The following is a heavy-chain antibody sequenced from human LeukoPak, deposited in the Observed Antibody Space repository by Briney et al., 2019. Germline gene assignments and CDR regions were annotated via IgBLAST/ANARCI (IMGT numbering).Heavy chain of an antibody. J-gene: IGHJ4*02. V-gene: IGHV1-8*01. CDR3: TRGSLSGSSRDY. Sequence: ASVRVSCKASGYTFTAYDINWVRQASGQGLDWMGWMNPDTGDTGFAQKFQGRVTMTRDRSIDTAYMELRGLTSEDTAVYYCTRGSLSGSSRDYWGQGTLLTVPS. CDR2: MNPDTGDT. CDR1: GYTFTAYD. D-gene: IGHD1-26*01.